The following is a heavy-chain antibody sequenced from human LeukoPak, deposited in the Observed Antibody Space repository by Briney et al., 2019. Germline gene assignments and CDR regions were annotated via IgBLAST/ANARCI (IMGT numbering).Heavy chain of an antibody. CDR2: IYPGDSDT. CDR1: GYSFTSYW. V-gene: IGHV5-51*01. J-gene: IGHJ4*02. D-gene: IGHD2-2*01. CDR3: ATRGYCSSTSCYPFDY. Sequence: GESLKISRKGSGYSFTSYWIGWVRQMPGKGLEWMGIIYPGDSDTRYSPSFQGQVTISADKSISTAYLQWSSLKASDTAMYYCATRGYCSSTSCYPFDYWGQGTLVTVSS.